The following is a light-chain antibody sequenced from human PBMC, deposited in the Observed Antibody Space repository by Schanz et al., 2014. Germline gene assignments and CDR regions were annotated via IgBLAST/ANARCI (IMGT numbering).Light chain of an antibody. J-gene: IGLJ1*01. CDR2: DVS. Sequence: QPASFSGSPGQSIAISCTGTSSDVGGYNYVSWYQQHPGKAPKLMIYDVSNRPSGISNRFSGSKSGNTASLTISGLQAEDEADYYCNSYTSSSLYVFGTGTKLTVL. CDR3: NSYTSSSLYV. V-gene: IGLV2-14*03. CDR1: SSDVGGYNY.